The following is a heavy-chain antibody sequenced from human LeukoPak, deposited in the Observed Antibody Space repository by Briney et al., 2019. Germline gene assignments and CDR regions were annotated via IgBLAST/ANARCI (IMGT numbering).Heavy chain of an antibody. Sequence: GGSLRLSCAASGFTFSSYAMHWVRQAPGKGLEWVAVISYDGSNKYYADSVKGRFTISRDNSKNTLSLQMTPLRAEDPAVYYCARDPFPLWSYDSSGFLHSGGQGTLVTLS. D-gene: IGHD3-22*01. CDR1: GFTFSSYA. CDR2: ISYDGSNK. V-gene: IGHV3-30-3*01. CDR3: ARDPFPLWSYDSSGFLHS. J-gene: IGHJ5*01.